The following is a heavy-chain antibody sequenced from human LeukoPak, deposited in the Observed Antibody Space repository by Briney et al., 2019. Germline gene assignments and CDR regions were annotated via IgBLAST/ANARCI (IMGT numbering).Heavy chain of an antibody. CDR2: ISGNGGST. CDR1: GFTLSTYA. Sequence: GGSLRLSCSASGFTLSTYAMHWVRQAPGKGLEHVSVISGNGGSTYYADSVKGRFTISRDTSKNTLYLQMSSLRLEDTAVYYCARVYYDFWSGYRTFDYWGQGTLVTVSS. D-gene: IGHD3-3*01. J-gene: IGHJ4*02. CDR3: ARVYYDFWSGYRTFDY. V-gene: IGHV3-64D*06.